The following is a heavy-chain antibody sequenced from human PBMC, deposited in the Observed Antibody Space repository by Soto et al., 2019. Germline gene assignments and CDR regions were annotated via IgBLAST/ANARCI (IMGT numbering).Heavy chain of an antibody. Sequence: GGSLRLSCAASGFTFSSYWMGWVRQAPGKGLEWVANIKQDGSEKYYVDSVKGRFTISRDNAKNSLYLQMNSLRAEDTAVYYCARDNYYGSGSFDYWGQGTLVTVSS. CDR3: ARDNYYGSGSFDY. CDR1: GFTFSSYW. D-gene: IGHD3-10*01. V-gene: IGHV3-7*03. CDR2: IKQDGSEK. J-gene: IGHJ4*02.